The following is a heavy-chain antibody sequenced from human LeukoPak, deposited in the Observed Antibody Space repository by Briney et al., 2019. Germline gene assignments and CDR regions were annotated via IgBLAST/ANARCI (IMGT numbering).Heavy chain of an antibody. CDR3: ARGRAYGTMVRGAFDY. CDR2: INHSGST. J-gene: IGHJ4*02. CDR1: GGSFSGYY. V-gene: IGHV4-34*01. D-gene: IGHD3-10*01. Sequence: SETLSLTCAVYGGSFSGYYWSWIRQPPGKGLEWIGEINHSGSTNYNPSLKSRVTISVDTSKNQFSLKLSSVTAADTAAYYCARGRAYGTMVRGAFDYWGQGTLVTVSS.